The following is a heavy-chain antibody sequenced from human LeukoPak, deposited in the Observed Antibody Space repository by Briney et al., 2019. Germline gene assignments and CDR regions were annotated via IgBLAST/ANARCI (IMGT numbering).Heavy chain of an antibody. CDR1: GGSISSSY. V-gene: IGHV4-59*01. Sequence: SETLSLTCIVSGGSISSSYWSWIRQPPGKGLEWIGQIYYSGSTSCNPSLKSRVTISVDTSKNQFSLKLSSVTTADTAVYYCSRGTSGDGWFDTWGQGTLVTVSP. J-gene: IGHJ5*02. D-gene: IGHD4-17*01. CDR2: IYYSGST. CDR3: SRGTSGDGWFDT.